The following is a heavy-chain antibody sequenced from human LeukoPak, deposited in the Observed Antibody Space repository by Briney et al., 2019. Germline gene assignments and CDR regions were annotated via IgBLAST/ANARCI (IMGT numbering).Heavy chain of an antibody. D-gene: IGHD5-24*01. Sequence: SETLSLTCTVSGGSISIYYWSWIRQPPGKGLEWRGYIYYSGSTNYHPTLKSRVTISVDTSKIQFSLKLSSATAADTAVYYCARVIDVDGYKESGGVLYYFDYWGQGTLVTVSS. V-gene: IGHV4-59*01. J-gene: IGHJ4*02. CDR3: ARVIDVDGYKESGGVLYYFDY. CDR2: IYYSGST. CDR1: GGSISIYY.